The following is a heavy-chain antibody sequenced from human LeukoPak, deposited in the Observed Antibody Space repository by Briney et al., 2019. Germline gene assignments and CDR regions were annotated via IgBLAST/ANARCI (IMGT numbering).Heavy chain of an antibody. CDR3: ASGGDYGDYSN. CDR2: MYSGGRT. CDR1: GLTVSNTY. V-gene: IGHV3-53*01. J-gene: IGHJ4*02. D-gene: IGHD4-17*01. Sequence: GGSLRLSCAASGLTVSNTYMSWVRQAQGKGLEWVSVMYSGGRTFYADSVKGRFTISRDNSKNTLYLQMNSLRAEDTAVYFCASGGDYGDYSNWGQGTLVTVSS.